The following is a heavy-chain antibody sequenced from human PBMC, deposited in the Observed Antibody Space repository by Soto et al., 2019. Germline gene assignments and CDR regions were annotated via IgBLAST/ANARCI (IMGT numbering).Heavy chain of an antibody. CDR3: ARSPMGELSFDDAFDI. CDR1: GFTFSSYW. D-gene: IGHD3-16*02. CDR2: IKQDGSEK. V-gene: IGHV3-7*01. J-gene: IGHJ3*02. Sequence: EVQLVESGGGLVQPGGSLRLSCAASGFTFSSYWMSWVRQAPGKGLEWVANIKQDGSEKYYVDSVKGRFTISRDNAKNSLYLQMNSLRAEDTAVYYCARSPMGELSFDDAFDIWGQGTMVTVSS.